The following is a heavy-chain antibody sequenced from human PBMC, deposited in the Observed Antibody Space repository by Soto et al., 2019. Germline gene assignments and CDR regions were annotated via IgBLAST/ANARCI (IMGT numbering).Heavy chain of an antibody. CDR1: GFTFSNYA. CDR2: ISVSGNSA. V-gene: IGHV3-23*01. CDR3: AKGALSTNSPYDFDY. D-gene: IGHD1-1*01. Sequence: EVQLLESGGGLLQPGGSLRLSCAASGFTFSNYAMNWVRQAPGKGLEWVSTISVSGNSAYYADSVKGRFTISRDNSKNTLYLQLNSLRAEDTAIYYCAKGALSTNSPYDFDYWGQGTLVTVSS. J-gene: IGHJ4*02.